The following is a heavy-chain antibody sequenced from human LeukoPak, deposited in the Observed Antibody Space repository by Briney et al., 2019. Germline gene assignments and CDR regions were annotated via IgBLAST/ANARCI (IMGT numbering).Heavy chain of an antibody. CDR2: ISSSSSYI. CDR1: GFTFSSYS. CDR3: ARDRSSGSYYTQLNWFDP. J-gene: IGHJ5*02. Sequence: PGGSLRLSCAASGFTFSSYSMNWVRQAPGKGLEWVSSISSSSSYIYYAGSVKGRFTISRDNAKNSLYLQMNSLRAEDTAVYYCARDRSSGSYYTQLNWFDPWGQGTLVTVSS. V-gene: IGHV3-21*01. D-gene: IGHD3-10*01.